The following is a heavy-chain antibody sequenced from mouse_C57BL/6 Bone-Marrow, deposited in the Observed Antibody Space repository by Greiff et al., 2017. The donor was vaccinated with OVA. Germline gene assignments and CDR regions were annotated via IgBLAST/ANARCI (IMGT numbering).Heavy chain of an antibody. J-gene: IGHJ1*03. V-gene: IGHV5-9-1*02. D-gene: IGHD2-1*01. CDR1: GFTFSSYA. CDR3: TRDHGNYGYFDV. CDR2: ISSGGDYI. Sequence: DVHLVEYGEGLVKPGGSLKLSCAASGFTFSSYAMSWVRQTPEKRLEWVAYISSGGDYIYYADTVKGRFTISRDNARNTLYLQMSSLKSEDTAMYYCTRDHGNYGYFDVWGTGTTVTVSS.